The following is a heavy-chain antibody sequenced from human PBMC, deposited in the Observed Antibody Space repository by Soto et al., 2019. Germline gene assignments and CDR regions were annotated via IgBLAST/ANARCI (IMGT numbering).Heavy chain of an antibody. D-gene: IGHD3-22*01. Sequence: GGSLRLSCAASVFTFSSYGIHLVRQSPGKGLEWVALISYDGSNKYDADSVKGRFTISRDNSKNTLYLQMNSLRAEDTAMYYCAKDAPYYYDRTGYYGPFDHWGQGTLVTVSS. CDR2: ISYDGSNK. V-gene: IGHV3-30*18. CDR1: VFTFSSYG. J-gene: IGHJ4*02. CDR3: AKDAPYYYDRTGYYGPFDH.